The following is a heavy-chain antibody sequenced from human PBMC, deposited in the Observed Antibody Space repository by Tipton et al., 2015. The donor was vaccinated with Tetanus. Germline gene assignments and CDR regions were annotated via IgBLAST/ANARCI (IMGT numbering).Heavy chain of an antibody. CDR1: GGSFSGYY. CDR3: ARGHGDATYFDY. J-gene: IGHJ4*02. CDR2: INHSGNT. D-gene: IGHD7-27*01. Sequence: TLSLTCAVYGGSFSGYYWSWIRQPPGKGLEWIGEINHSGNTNYNPPLKSRVTISVDTSKNQFSLKLSSVTAADTAVYYCARGHGDATYFDYWGQGTLVTVSS. V-gene: IGHV4-34*01.